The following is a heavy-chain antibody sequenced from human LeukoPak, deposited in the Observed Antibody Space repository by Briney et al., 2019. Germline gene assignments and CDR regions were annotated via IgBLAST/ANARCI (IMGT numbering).Heavy chain of an antibody. Sequence: SVKVSCKASGYTFTGYYMHWVRQAPGQGLEWMGRIIPIFGTANYAQKFQGRVTITTDESTSTAYMELSSLRSEDTAVYYCARDGGRHRDSSGYYYLYWGQGTLVTVSS. CDR1: GYTFTGYY. V-gene: IGHV1-69*05. CDR2: IIPIFGTA. CDR3: ARDGGRHRDSSGYYYLY. J-gene: IGHJ4*02. D-gene: IGHD3-22*01.